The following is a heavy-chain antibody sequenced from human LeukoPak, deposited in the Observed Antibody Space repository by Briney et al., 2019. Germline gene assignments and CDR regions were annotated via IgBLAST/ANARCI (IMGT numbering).Heavy chain of an antibody. J-gene: IGHJ3*02. CDR3: AKVASIAVAADAFDI. Sequence: GRSLRLSCAASGFTFSSYGMHWVRRAPGKGLEGVAVIWYDGSNKYYADSVKGRFTISRDNSKKMLYLQMNSLRAEETAVYYCAKVASIAVAADAFDIWGQGTMVTVSS. V-gene: IGHV3-33*06. D-gene: IGHD6-19*01. CDR1: GFTFSSYG. CDR2: IWYDGSNK.